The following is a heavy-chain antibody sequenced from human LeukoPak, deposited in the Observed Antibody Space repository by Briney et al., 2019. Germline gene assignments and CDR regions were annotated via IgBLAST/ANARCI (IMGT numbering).Heavy chain of an antibody. Sequence: SETLSLTCTVSGGSINSYFWSWIRQPPGKGLEWIAYIYHSGTINYNPSLKSRVTISLDTSKSQVSLNLTSVTAADTAVYYCAREGSAYGMDVWGQGTTVTVSS. V-gene: IGHV4-59*01. CDR1: GGSINSYF. CDR3: AREGSAYGMDV. CDR2: IYHSGTI. D-gene: IGHD2-15*01. J-gene: IGHJ6*02.